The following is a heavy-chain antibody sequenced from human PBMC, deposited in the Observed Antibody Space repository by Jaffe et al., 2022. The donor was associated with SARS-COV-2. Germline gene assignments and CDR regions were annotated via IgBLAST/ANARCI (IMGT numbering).Heavy chain of an antibody. Sequence: QVQLVESGGGVVQPGRSLRLSCAASGFTFSSYGMHWVRQAPGKGLEWVAVIWYDGSNKYYADSVKGRFTISRDNSKNTLYLQMNSLRAEDTAVYYCARSYKPDFWSGAPYYYYYYGMDVWGQGTTVTVSS. CDR1: GFTFSSYG. CDR2: IWYDGSNK. CDR3: ARSYKPDFWSGAPYYYYYYGMDV. V-gene: IGHV3-33*01. J-gene: IGHJ6*02. D-gene: IGHD3-3*01.